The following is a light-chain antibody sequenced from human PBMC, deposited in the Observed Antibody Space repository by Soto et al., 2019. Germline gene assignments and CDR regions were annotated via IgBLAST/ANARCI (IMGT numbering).Light chain of an antibody. CDR3: SSYTTSSTRV. J-gene: IGLJ1*01. V-gene: IGLV2-14*03. CDR2: DVS. CDR1: SSDVGGYNY. Sequence: QSVLTQPASVSGSPGQSITISCTGTSSDVGGYNYVSWYQQHPGKAPKLMIYDVSYRPSGVSNRLSASKSGNTASLTISGLQAEDEADYYCSSYTTSSTRVFGTGTKVTVL.